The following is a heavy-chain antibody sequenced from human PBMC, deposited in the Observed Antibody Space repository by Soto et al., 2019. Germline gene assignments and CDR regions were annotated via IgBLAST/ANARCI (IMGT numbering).Heavy chain of an antibody. CDR3: ARLGPVVTRDY. CDR2: IYYSGST. Sequence: SETLSLTCTVSGGSISSYYWSWIRQPPGKGLEWIGNIYYSGSTYYNPSLKSRVTISVDTSKNQFSLKLSSVTAADTAVYYCARLGPVVTRDYWGQGTLVTVSS. D-gene: IGHD3-22*01. J-gene: IGHJ4*02. V-gene: IGHV4-59*04. CDR1: GGSISSYY.